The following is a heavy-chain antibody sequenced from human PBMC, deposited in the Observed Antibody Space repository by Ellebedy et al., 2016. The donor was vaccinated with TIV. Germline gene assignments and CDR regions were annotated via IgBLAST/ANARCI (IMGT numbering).Heavy chain of an antibody. Sequence: SETLSLTCVISGDSVSTDIGWNWIRQSPSRGLEWLGRTYYRSKWNNDYAVSLKSRITINPDTSKNLFSLQLNSVTPEDTAVYYCARGWFGSDMGVWGQGTTVTVSS. CDR3: ARGWFGSDMGV. V-gene: IGHV6-1*01. CDR1: GDSVSTDIG. D-gene: IGHD3-10*01. CDR2: TYYRSKWNN. J-gene: IGHJ6*02.